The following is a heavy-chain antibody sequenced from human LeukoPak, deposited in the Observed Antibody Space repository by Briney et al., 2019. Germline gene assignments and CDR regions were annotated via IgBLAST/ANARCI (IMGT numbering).Heavy chain of an antibody. Sequence: SETLSLTRTVSGGSISSSSYYWGWIRQPPGKGLEWIGRLYYSGSNYYNPSLKSRVTISVDTSKNQFSLKLSSVTAADTAVYYCARGIKGYDSSGYYYVLFDPWGQGTLVTVSS. CDR2: LYYSGSN. CDR1: GGSISSSSYY. D-gene: IGHD3-22*01. CDR3: ARGIKGYDSSGYYYVLFDP. V-gene: IGHV4-39*07. J-gene: IGHJ5*02.